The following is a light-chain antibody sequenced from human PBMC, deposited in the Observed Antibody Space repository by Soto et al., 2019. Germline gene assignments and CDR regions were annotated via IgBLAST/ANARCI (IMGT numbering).Light chain of an antibody. CDR1: QSISNY. CDR2: AAS. V-gene: IGKV1-39*01. J-gene: IGKJ1*01. Sequence: DIQMTQSPYSLSASVGDRVTITFRASQSISNYLNWYQQKPGKAPRLLIHAASSLQSGVPSRFSGSGSGTDFTLTISSLQPEDFAIYYCQQSYNAPRTFGPLTKVAI. CDR3: QQSYNAPRT.